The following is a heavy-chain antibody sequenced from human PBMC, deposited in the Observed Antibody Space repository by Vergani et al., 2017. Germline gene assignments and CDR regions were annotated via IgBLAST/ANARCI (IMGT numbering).Heavy chain of an antibody. D-gene: IGHD6-13*01. CDR2: INAGNGNT. CDR1: GYTFTTYA. J-gene: IGHJ6*02. V-gene: IGHV1-3*01. CDR3: ARDRGSSWYLYNYYYYGMDV. Sequence: QVQLVQSGAEVKKPGASVKVSCKASGYTFTTYAMHWVRQAPGQRLEWMGWINAGNGNTKYSQKFQGRVPITRDTSTSTAYMELRSLRSDDTAVYYCARDRGSSWYLYNYYYYGMDVWGQGTTVTVSS.